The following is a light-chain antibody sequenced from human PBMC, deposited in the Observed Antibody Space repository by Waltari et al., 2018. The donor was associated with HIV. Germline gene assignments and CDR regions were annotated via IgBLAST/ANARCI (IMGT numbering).Light chain of an antibody. CDR2: WAS. J-gene: IGKJ1*01. Sequence: DIVMTQSPDSLAVSLGERATIDCKSSQSVFYGSNKRNHLAWYQQKAGQPPKLLIAWASTRESGVPDRFSGSGSGTDFTLTISSLQAEDVAVYYCQQYYTSPKTFGQGTKVEIK. CDR1: QSVFYGSNKRNH. CDR3: QQYYTSPKT. V-gene: IGKV4-1*01.